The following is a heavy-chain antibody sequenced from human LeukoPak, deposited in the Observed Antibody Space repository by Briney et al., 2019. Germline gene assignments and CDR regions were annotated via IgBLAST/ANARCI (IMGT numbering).Heavy chain of an antibody. CDR3: ARLEGSSWYAGYYYYYYGMDV. Sequence: GESLKISCKGSGYSFTSYWIGWVRQMPATGLEWMGIIYPGDSDTRYSPSFQGQVTISADKSISTAYLQWSSLKASDTAMYYCARLEGSSWYAGYYYYYYGMDVWGQGTTVTVSS. CDR2: IYPGDSDT. CDR1: GYSFTSYW. D-gene: IGHD6-13*01. J-gene: IGHJ6*02. V-gene: IGHV5-51*01.